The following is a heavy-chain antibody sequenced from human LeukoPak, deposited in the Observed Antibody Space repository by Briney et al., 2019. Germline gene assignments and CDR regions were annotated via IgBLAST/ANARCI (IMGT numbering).Heavy chain of an antibody. D-gene: IGHD1-26*01. CDR2: ISWNSGSI. V-gene: IGHV3-9*01. Sequence: GRSLRLSCAASGFTFDDYAMHWVRQAPGKGLEWVSGISWNSGSIGYADSVKDRFTISRDNAKNSLYLQMNSLRAEDTALYYCAKDPGYSGSYYFDYWGQGTLVTVSS. CDR1: GFTFDDYA. J-gene: IGHJ4*02. CDR3: AKDPGYSGSYYFDY.